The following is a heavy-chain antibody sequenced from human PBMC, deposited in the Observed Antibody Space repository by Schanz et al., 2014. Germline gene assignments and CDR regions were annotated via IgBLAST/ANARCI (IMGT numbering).Heavy chain of an antibody. CDR1: GFIFNDYY. CDR2: ISRDGTTS. Sequence: QLQLVESGGGVVQPGRSLRLSCAASGFIFNDYYMNWIRQAPGKGLEWLSYISRDGTTSYYADSVKGRFTISRDNAKNSLYLEMTSLRGEDTAVYYCARENLNWEAFDIWGQGTVVTVSS. D-gene: IGHD7-27*01. CDR3: ARENLNWEAFDI. J-gene: IGHJ3*02. V-gene: IGHV3-11*01.